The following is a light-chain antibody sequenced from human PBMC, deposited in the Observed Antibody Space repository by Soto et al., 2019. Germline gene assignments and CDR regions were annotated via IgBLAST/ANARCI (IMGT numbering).Light chain of an antibody. V-gene: IGKV1-5*01. CDR1: QSISRW. CDR3: QHYNDYWT. CDR2: DAS. Sequence: DIQMTKSPSNLSASVGDSVTITCRASQSISRWVAWYQQKAGEAPKLLIYDASILESGVPSRFSGSGSGTEFTLTISSLQPDDSATYYCQHYNDYWTFGQGTKVDIK. J-gene: IGKJ1*01.